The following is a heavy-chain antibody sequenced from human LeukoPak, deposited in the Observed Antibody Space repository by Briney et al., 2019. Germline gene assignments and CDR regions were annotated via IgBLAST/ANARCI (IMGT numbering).Heavy chain of an antibody. CDR1: GGSISSGGYY. Sequence: SETLSLTCTVSGGSISSGGYYWSWVRQHPGKGLEWIGYIYYSGSTYYNPSLKSRVTISVDTSKNQFSLKLSSVTAADTAVYYCARGVGESSSWYGGSFDYWGQGTLVTVSS. D-gene: IGHD6-13*01. J-gene: IGHJ4*02. CDR3: ARGVGESSSWYGGSFDY. V-gene: IGHV4-31*03. CDR2: IYYSGST.